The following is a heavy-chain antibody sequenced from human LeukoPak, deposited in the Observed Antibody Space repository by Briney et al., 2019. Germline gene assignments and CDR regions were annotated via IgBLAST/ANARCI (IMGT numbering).Heavy chain of an antibody. J-gene: IGHJ4*02. D-gene: IGHD1-26*01. Sequence: PSETLSLTCTVSGGSISSGSYYWSWIRQPAGKGLEWIGSIYYSGSTYYNPSLRSRVTISVDTSKNQFSLKLSSVTAADTAVYYCARLVGATWFDYWGQGTLVTVSS. CDR3: ARLVGATWFDY. CDR2: IYYSGST. CDR1: GGSISSGSYY. V-gene: IGHV4-39*01.